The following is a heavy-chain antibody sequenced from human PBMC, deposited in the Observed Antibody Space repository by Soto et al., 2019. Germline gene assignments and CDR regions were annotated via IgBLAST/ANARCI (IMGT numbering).Heavy chain of an antibody. V-gene: IGHV3-15*01. Sequence: EVQLVESGGGLVRPGGSLRLSCAASGFTFSNAWMAWVRQAPGKGLEWVGRIKRLSNGGITEYAAPVKGRFSISRDDSKTTVHLQMDSLKSEYTAVYYCATDWGRDWGQGTLVTVSS. CDR2: IKRLSNGGIT. CDR1: GFTFSNAW. D-gene: IGHD3-16*01. J-gene: IGHJ4*02. CDR3: ATDWGRD.